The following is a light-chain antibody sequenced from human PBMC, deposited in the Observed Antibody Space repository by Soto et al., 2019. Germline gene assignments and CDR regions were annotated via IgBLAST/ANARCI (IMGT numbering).Light chain of an antibody. CDR1: QSIASF. Sequence: DLQMTQSPSPPSASLRDRVTTPCPASQSIASFLNWYQQKPGKAHKLLISAASRLQSGVQSRFSGGGSGTDFTLTIRSLQPEDFATYYCKQSYSAPITFGQGTRLEIK. J-gene: IGKJ5*01. V-gene: IGKV1-39*01. CDR2: AAS. CDR3: KQSYSAPIT.